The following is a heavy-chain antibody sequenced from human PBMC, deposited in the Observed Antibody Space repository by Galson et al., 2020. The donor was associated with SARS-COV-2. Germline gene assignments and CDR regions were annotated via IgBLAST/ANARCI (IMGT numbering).Heavy chain of an antibody. D-gene: IGHD3-22*01. V-gene: IGHV3-30*18. CDR1: RFTFSSYG. J-gene: IGHJ1*01. CDR3: AKLGDSSGYYYGYFQH. CDR2: ISYDGSNK. Sequence: GESLKISCAASRFTFSSYGMHWVRQAPGQGLEWVAVISYDGSNKYYADSVKGRFTISRDNSKNTLYLQMNSLRAEDTAVYYCAKLGDSSGYYYGYFQHWGQGTLVTVSS.